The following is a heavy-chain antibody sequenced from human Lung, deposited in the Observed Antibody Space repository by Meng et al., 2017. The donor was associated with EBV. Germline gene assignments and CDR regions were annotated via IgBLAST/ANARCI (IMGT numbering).Heavy chain of an antibody. CDR1: GGSISSGDYY. CDR3: ARGPTTYFDY. J-gene: IGHJ4*02. V-gene: IGHV4-30-4*01. CDR2: IYYSGST. D-gene: IGHD4-17*01. Sequence: QVRRQGPGPGLVKPSQTLALTCTVSGGSISSGDYYWSWIRQPPGKGLEWIGYIYYSGSTYYNPSLKSRVTISVDTSKNQFSLKLSSVTAADTAVYYCARGPTTYFDYWGQGTLVTVSS.